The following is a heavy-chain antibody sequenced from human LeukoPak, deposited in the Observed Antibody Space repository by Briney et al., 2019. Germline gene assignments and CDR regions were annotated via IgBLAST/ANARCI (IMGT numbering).Heavy chain of an antibody. CDR3: ARDKVTS. J-gene: IGHJ5*02. CDR1: GFTFSNYW. Sequence: PGGSLRLSCAASGFTFSNYWMSWVRQAPGKGLEWVAHINKDGSQIYYVDSVRGRFTISRDNAKSSLSLQMNSLRVEDTAVYYCARDKVTSWGQGILVTVSS. V-gene: IGHV3-7*01. CDR2: INKDGSQI.